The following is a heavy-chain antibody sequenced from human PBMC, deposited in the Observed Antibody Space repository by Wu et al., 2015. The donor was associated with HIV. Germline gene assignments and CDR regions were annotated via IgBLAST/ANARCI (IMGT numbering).Heavy chain of an antibody. D-gene: IGHD3-10*01. J-gene: IGHJ4*02. CDR2: IIPIFDSK. Sequence: QVQLVQSGAELKKPGSSVKVSCKASGGTFSSYPISWVRQAPGQGLEWMGWIIPIFDSKDYAQKFQGRVTITADDSTNTAYMELNSLRSEDTAVYYCARSGGELGSGKSYANYWGQGTLVTVSS. CDR3: ARSGGELGSGKSYANY. V-gene: IGHV1-69*12. CDR1: GGTFSSYP.